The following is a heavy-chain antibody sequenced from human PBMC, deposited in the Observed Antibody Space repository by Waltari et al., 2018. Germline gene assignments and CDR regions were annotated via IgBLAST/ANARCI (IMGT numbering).Heavy chain of an antibody. CDR1: GYTFTSYG. CDR2: ISVYNGNT. J-gene: IGHJ3*02. CDR3: ARDGRYSSGWFDAFDI. D-gene: IGHD6-19*01. Sequence: QVQLVQSGAEVKTPGASVNVSCKASGYTFTSYGISWVRQAPGQGLEWMGWISVYNGNTNYAQKLQGRVTKTTDTSTSTAYMELRSLRSDDTAVYYCARDGRYSSGWFDAFDIWGQGTMVTVSS. V-gene: IGHV1-18*01.